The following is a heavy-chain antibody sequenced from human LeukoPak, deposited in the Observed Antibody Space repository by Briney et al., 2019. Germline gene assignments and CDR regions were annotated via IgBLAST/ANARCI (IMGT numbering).Heavy chain of an antibody. Sequence: GGSLRLSCAASGFTFSSYSMNWVRQAPGKGLEWVSSISSSSSYIYYADSVKGRFTISRDNAKNSLYLQMNSLRAEDTAVYYCARDGILRYFDWFGPTNYYYYMDVWGKGTTVTVSS. CDR1: GFTFSSYS. V-gene: IGHV3-21*01. D-gene: IGHD3-9*01. CDR3: ARDGILRYFDWFGPTNYYYYMDV. CDR2: ISSSSSYI. J-gene: IGHJ6*03.